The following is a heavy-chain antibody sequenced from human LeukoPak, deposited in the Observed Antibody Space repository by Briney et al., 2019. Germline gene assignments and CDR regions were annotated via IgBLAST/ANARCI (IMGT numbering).Heavy chain of an antibody. Sequence: SVKVSCKASGGTFSSYAISWVRQAPGQGLEWMGRIIPILGIANYAQKFQGRVTITADKSTSTAYMELSSLRSEDTAVYYCARGQQQLVPGGMDVWGQGTTVTVSS. D-gene: IGHD6-13*01. J-gene: IGHJ6*02. CDR2: IIPILGIA. CDR1: GGTFSSYA. V-gene: IGHV1-69*04. CDR3: ARGQQQLVPGGMDV.